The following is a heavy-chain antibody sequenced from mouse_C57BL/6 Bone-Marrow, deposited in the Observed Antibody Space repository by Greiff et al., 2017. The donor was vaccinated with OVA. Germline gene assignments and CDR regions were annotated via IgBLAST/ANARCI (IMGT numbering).Heavy chain of an antibody. CDR2: IDPETGGT. Sequence: VQLQQSGAELVRPGASVTLSCKASGYTFTDYEMHWVKQTPVHGLEWIGAIDPETGGTAYNQKFKGKAILTADKSSSTAYMELRSLTSEDSAVYYCTRGYSNYYAMEYGGQGTSVTVSA. D-gene: IGHD2-5*01. CDR1: GYTFTDYE. J-gene: IGHJ4*01. CDR3: TRGYSNYYAMEY. V-gene: IGHV1-15*01.